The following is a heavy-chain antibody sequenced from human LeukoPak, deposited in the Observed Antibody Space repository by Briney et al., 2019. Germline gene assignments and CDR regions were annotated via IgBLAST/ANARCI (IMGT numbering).Heavy chain of an antibody. J-gene: IGHJ6*02. CDR1: GYTFTGYY. CDR3: ARSGILTGYYHYGMDV. V-gene: IGHV1-2*02. CDR2: INPNSGGT. Sequence: ASVKVSCKASGYTFTGYYMHWVRQAPGQGLEWMGWINPNSGGTNYAQKFQGRVTMTRDTSISTAHMELSRLRSDDRAVYYCARSGILTGYYHYGMDVWGQGTTVTVSS. D-gene: IGHD3-9*01.